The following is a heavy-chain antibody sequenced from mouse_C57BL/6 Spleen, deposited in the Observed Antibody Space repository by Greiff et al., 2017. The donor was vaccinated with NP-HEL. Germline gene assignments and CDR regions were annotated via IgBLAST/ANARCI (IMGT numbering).Heavy chain of an antibody. CDR2: INPNNGGT. CDR1: GYTFTDYY. Sequence: EVQLQQSGPELVKPGASVKISCKASGYTFTDYYMNWVKQSHGKSLEWIGDINPNNGGTSYNQKFKGKATLTVDKSSSTAYMELRSLTSEDSAVYYGAIYDYDGYYFDYWGQGTTLTVSS. J-gene: IGHJ2*01. CDR3: AIYDYDGYYFDY. D-gene: IGHD2-4*01. V-gene: IGHV1-26*01.